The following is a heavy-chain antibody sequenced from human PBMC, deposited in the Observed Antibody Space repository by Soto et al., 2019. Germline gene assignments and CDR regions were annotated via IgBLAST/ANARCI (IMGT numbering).Heavy chain of an antibody. CDR1: GDIFDTYT. D-gene: IGHD1-20*01. V-gene: IGHV1-69*01. J-gene: IGHJ6*02. CDR3: ARDHIKKLPGYGMDV. CDR2: VSPVLQIT. Sequence: QVQLVQSGAEVRSPGSSVKLSCKASGDIFDTYTINWVRQAPGQGLEWLGGVSPVLQITNSAQKFQGRLTFTADEGSRTSFLEVSSLRSEDTAVYYCARDHIKKLPGYGMDVWGPGTTVNVSS.